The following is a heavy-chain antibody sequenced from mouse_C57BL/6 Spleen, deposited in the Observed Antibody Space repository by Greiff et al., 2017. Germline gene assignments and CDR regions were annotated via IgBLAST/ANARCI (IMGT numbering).Heavy chain of an antibody. V-gene: IGHV1-61*01. J-gene: IGHJ2*01. D-gene: IGHD2-1*01. Sequence: VQLQQSGAELVRPGSSVKLSCKASGYTFTSYWMDWVKQRPGQGLEWIGNLYPSDSETHYNQKFKDKATLTVDKSSSTAYMQLSSLTSEDSAVYYCARRYGNWDFDYWGQGTTLTVSS. CDR3: ARRYGNWDFDY. CDR1: GYTFTSYW. CDR2: LYPSDSET.